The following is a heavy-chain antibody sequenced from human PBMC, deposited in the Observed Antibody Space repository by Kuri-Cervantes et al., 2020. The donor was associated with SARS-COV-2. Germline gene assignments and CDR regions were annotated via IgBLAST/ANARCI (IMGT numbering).Heavy chain of an antibody. CDR2: ISYDGSNK. J-gene: IGHJ6*02. CDR3: ASGDSSSSWNGYYYYGMDV. Sequence: LSLTCAASGFTFSGSAMHWVRQAPGKGLEWVAVISYDGSNKYYADSVKGRFTISRDNSKNTLYLQMNSLRAEDTAVYYCASGDSSSSWNGYYYYGMDVWGQGTTVTVSS. CDR1: GFTFSGSA. D-gene: IGHD6-6*01. V-gene: IGHV3-30-3*01.